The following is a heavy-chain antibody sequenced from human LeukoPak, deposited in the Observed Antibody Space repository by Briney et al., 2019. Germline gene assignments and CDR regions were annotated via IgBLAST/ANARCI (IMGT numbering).Heavy chain of an antibody. D-gene: IGHD4-11*01. CDR3: ARSPLYSDSPGRDAFDI. J-gene: IGHJ3*02. Sequence: QAGGSLRLSCAASGFTFSSYWMSWVRQAPGKGLEWVANIKQDGSEKYYVDSVKGRFTISRDNSKNSLFLQMNSLRTEDTALYYCARSPLYSDSPGRDAFDIWGQGTLVTVSS. V-gene: IGHV3-7*01. CDR2: IKQDGSEK. CDR1: GFTFSSYW.